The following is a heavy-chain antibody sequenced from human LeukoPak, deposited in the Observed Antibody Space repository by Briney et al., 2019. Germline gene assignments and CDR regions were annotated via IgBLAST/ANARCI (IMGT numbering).Heavy chain of an antibody. D-gene: IGHD2-2*01. CDR3: ARAGIVVVPAAKGDYFDC. Sequence: SETLSLTCTVSGGSISSGGYYWSWIRQHPGKGLEWIGYIYYSGSTYYNPSLKSRVTISVDTSKNQFSLKLSSVTAADPAVYYCARAGIVVVPAAKGDYFDCWGQGTLVTVSS. CDR1: GGSISSGGYY. CDR2: IYYSGST. V-gene: IGHV4-31*03. J-gene: IGHJ4*02.